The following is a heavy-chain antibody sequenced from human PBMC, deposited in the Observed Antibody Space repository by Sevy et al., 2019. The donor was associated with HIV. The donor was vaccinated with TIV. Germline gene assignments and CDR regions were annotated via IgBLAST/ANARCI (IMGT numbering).Heavy chain of an antibody. V-gene: IGHV3-48*01. CDR2: ISDSSATI. Sequence: GGSLRLSCTASGFTFGDYCMSWVRQAPGKGLEWVSYISDSSATIHYADSVKGRFTISRDNAKNSLYLQMNTLRAEDTAVYYCASQRGGYERLYYFDSWGQGTLVTVSS. J-gene: IGHJ4*02. CDR1: GFTFGDYC. CDR3: ASQRGGYERLYYFDS. D-gene: IGHD5-12*01.